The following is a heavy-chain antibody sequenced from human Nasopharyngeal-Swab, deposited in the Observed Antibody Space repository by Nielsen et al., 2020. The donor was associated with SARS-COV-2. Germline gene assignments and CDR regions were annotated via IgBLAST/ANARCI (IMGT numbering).Heavy chain of an antibody. D-gene: IGHD3-3*01. CDR3: AREGLSYDFWSGPYYYYGMDV. J-gene: IGHJ6*02. CDR2: INHSGST. V-gene: IGHV4-34*01. Sequence: SETLSLTCAVYGGSFSGYYWSWIRQPPGKGLEWIGEINHSGSTNYNPSLKSRVTISVDTSKNQFSLKLSSVTAADTAVYYCAREGLSYDFWSGPYYYYGMDVWGQGTTVTVSS. CDR1: GGSFSGYY.